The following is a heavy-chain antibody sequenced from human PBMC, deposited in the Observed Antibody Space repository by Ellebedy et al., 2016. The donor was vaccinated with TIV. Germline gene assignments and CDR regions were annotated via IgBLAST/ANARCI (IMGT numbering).Heavy chain of an antibody. CDR3: AAYNNGWERI. V-gene: IGHV4-30-2*06. CDR2: TYDSGNA. Sequence: MPSETLSLTCSVSGDFIGRGGDSWTWVRQSPGKGLEWIGFTYDSGNAYYNPSLKSRVSISVDLSKNQFSLRLNSVTAADTAVYYCAAYNNGWERIWGQGTLVTVSS. CDR1: GDFIGRGGDS. J-gene: IGHJ4*02. D-gene: IGHD6-19*01.